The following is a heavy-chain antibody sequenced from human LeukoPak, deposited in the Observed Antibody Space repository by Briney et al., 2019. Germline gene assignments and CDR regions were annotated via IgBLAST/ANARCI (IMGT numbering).Heavy chain of an antibody. V-gene: IGHV4-39*01. CDR3: AHFKGGSFDF. D-gene: IGHD1-26*01. Sequence: SETLSFTCTVSGVSISSSNYYWGWIRQPPGKGLEWIGSIYYSGNTYYNPSLKSRVTISVDTSKNQFSLKLTSVTAADTAVYYCAHFKGGSFDFWGQGTMVTVSS. J-gene: IGHJ3*01. CDR2: IYYSGNT. CDR1: GVSISSSNYY.